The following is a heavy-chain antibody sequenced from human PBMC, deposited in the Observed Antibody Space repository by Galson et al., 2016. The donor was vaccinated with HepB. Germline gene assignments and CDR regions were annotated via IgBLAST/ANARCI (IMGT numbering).Heavy chain of an antibody. CDR2: IIPIFGAA. CDR3: ARDRPGIAALFAS. CDR1: GGSFSTYT. J-gene: IGHJ1*01. V-gene: IGHV1-69*13. Sequence: SVKVSCKASGGSFSTYTTSWLRQAPGQGPEWMGGIIPIFGAANYAQKFQGRVTVTADESTSTAYMELTSLSSEDTAVYYCARDRPGIAALFASWGQGTLVTVSS. D-gene: IGHD6-6*01.